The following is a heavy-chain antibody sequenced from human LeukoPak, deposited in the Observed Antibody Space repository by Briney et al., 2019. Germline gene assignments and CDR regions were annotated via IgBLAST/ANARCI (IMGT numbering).Heavy chain of an antibody. V-gene: IGHV3-23*01. Sequence: GGSLRLSCAAPGFSFNNYGMSWVRQAQGKGLEWVSGISGSGGSTYYADSVKGRFIISRDNSKNTLYLQMNSLRAEDSAVYSCAKEAVAARVFDYWGQGTLVTVSS. CDR1: GFSFNNYG. CDR2: ISGSGGST. J-gene: IGHJ4*02. CDR3: AKEAVAARVFDY. D-gene: IGHD6-19*01.